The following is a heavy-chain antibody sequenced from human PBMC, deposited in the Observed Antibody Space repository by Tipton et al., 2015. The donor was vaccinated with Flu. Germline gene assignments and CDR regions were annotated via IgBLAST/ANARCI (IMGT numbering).Heavy chain of an antibody. D-gene: IGHD2-21*01. CDR2: IKQDGSEK. J-gene: IGHJ4*02. CDR3: ARGPTYCGGDCYYYFHY. CDR1: GFTFSRDW. V-gene: IGHV3-7*01. Sequence: SLRLSCAASGFTFSRDWMSWVRQAPGKGLEWVANIKQDGSEKSYVDSVRGRFTTSRDNAKSSLYLQMNSLRAEDTAVYYCARGPTYCGGDCYYYFHYWGQGTLVTVSS.